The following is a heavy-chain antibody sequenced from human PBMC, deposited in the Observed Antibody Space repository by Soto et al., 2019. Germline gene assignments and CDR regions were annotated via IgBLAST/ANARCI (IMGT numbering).Heavy chain of an antibody. CDR3: SMLRGPGGHFDF. Sequence: GGSPRISSAASGFTFTNSAMGWVRQAPGKGLEWVSVVSSGGCTYSADSVSGRFTVSRDNSKNTLSLQMNSLRAEDRAVYYFSMLRGPGGHFDFRGQGALVTVS. J-gene: IGHJ4*02. CDR1: GFTFTNSA. CDR2: VSSGGCT. V-gene: IGHV3-23*01. D-gene: IGHD2-15*01.